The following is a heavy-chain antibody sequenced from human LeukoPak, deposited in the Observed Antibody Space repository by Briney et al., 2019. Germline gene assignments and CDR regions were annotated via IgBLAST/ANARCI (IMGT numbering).Heavy chain of an antibody. Sequence: LSLTCTVSGGSISSSSYYWGWIRQAPGKGLEWVSYISSSGGTIYYADSVKGRFTISRDDAKNSLYLQMNSLRDEDTAVYYCARGNRGDYWGQGTLSPSPQ. V-gene: IGHV3-11*04. D-gene: IGHD2/OR15-2a*01. J-gene: IGHJ4*02. CDR2: ISSSGGTI. CDR1: GGSISSSSYY. CDR3: ARGNRGDY.